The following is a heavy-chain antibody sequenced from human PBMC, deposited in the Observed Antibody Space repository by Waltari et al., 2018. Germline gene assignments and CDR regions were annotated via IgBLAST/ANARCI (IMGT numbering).Heavy chain of an antibody. CDR1: GGTFSSYA. CDR2: IIPIFGTA. J-gene: IGHJ4*02. D-gene: IGHD3-16*01. V-gene: IGHV1-69*05. CDR3: ARGQSIRLGELFDY. Sequence: QVQLVQSGAEVKKPGSSVKVSCKASGGTFSSYAISWVRQAPGQGLEWMGGIIPIFGTANYAQKFQGRVTITTDESTSTAYMELSSLRSEDTAVYYCARGQSIRLGELFDYWGQGTLVTVSS.